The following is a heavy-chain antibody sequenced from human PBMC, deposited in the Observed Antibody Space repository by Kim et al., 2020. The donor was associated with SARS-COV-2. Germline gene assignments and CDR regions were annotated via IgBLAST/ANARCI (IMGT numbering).Heavy chain of an antibody. CDR3: ARDLGA. J-gene: IGHJ5*02. Sequence: YYSGSTNYHPSLKSRVTISVDTSKNQFSLKLSSVTAADTAVYYCARDLGAWGQGTLVTVSS. D-gene: IGHD3-16*01. CDR2: YYSGST. V-gene: IGHV4-59*01.